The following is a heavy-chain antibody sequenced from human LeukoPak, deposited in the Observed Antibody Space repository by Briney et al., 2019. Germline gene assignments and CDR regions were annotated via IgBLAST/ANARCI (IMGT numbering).Heavy chain of an antibody. Sequence: GASLKISCKGSGYTFANYWIGWVRQMPGKGLEWMGIIYPGDSDTRYSPSFQGQVTMSAAKSVNTAFLQWSSLKAADTAIYYCARRPQSYYGLDVWGQGTSVTVSS. V-gene: IGHV5-51*01. CDR3: ARRPQSYYGLDV. CDR1: GYTFANYW. J-gene: IGHJ6*02. CDR2: IYPGDSDT.